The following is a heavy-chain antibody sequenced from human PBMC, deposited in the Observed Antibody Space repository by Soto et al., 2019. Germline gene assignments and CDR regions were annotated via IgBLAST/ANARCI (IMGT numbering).Heavy chain of an antibody. CDR3: ARHGYSYGGGYFEY. Sequence: EVQLVESGGGLVQPGGSLRLSCAASGFTVSSNYMSWVRQAPGKGLERVSVIYSGGSAYYADSVNGRFTIARDNAKNTLYLQMNSLRAADTSMYYCARHGYSYGGGYFEYWGQGPLVTISS. D-gene: IGHD5-18*01. CDR1: GFTVSSNY. CDR2: IYSGGSA. J-gene: IGHJ4*02. V-gene: IGHV3-66*04.